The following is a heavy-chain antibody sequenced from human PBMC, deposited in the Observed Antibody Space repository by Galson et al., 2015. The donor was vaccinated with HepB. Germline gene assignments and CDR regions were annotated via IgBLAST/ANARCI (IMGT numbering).Heavy chain of an antibody. J-gene: IGHJ4*02. CDR1: GYSFTRYG. Sequence: SVKVSCKASGYSFTRYGISWVRQAPGQGLEWMGWISVYNGNTAQKLQGRVTMTTDTSTSTAYMELRGLRYEDTAVYYCARGGMATIGGPTFDYWGQGTLVTVSS. V-gene: IGHV1-18*01. D-gene: IGHD5-24*01. CDR2: ISVYNGNT. CDR3: ARGGMATIGGPTFDY.